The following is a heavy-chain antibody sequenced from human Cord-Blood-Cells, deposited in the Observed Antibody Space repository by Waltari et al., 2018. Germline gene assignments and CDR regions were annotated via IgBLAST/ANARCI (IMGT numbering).Heavy chain of an antibody. J-gene: IGHJ4*02. CDR2: ISWNSGSI. D-gene: IGHD3-3*01. CDR1: GFTFDYYA. CDR3: AKDRGGSYDFWSGYYFDY. Sequence: EVQLVESGGGLVQPGRSLRLSCAASGFTFDYYAMPSVRHAPGKGLVWVSGISWNSGSIGYADSVKGRFTISRDNAKNSLYLQMNSLRAEDMALYYCAKDRGGSYDFWSGYYFDYWGQGTLVTVSS. V-gene: IGHV3-9*03.